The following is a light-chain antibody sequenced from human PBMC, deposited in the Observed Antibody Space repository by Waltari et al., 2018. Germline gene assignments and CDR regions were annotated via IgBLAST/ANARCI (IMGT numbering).Light chain of an antibody. J-gene: IGKJ1*01. CDR3: QHYNDWPPWT. CDR2: GAS. V-gene: IGKV3-15*01. CDR1: QTVRNN. Sequence: EIVMTQSPATLSVSPGERATLSCRASQTVRNNLAWYQQKPGQPPRLLIYGASTRATGIPARFSGSGSGTEFTLTISSLQSEDFAVYYCQHYNDWPPWTFGQGTKVEIK.